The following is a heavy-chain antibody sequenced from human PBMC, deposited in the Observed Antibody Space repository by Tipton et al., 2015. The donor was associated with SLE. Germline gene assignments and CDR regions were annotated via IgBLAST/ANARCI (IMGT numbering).Heavy chain of an antibody. Sequence: QSGAEVKKPGASVKVSCRTSGYSFTNYYVHWVRQVPGQGLEWMGIVNPRAGTTTYSQKFQGRVTMTWDKSASSVYMDLNSLTSEDTAIYYCARDVAVVSGTALEHWGQGTLVTVSS. V-gene: IGHV1-46*01. CDR3: ARDVAVVSGTALEH. D-gene: IGHD1-1*01. CDR1: GYSFTNYY. J-gene: IGHJ4*02. CDR2: VNPRAGTT.